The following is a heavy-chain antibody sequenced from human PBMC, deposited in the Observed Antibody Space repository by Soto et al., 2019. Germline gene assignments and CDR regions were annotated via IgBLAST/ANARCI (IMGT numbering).Heavy chain of an antibody. D-gene: IGHD6-13*01. Sequence: SETLSLTCTVTDGSINSYYWSWVRQPAGKGLEWIGRIFSSGTTDYNPSLKRRVTMSIDTSKNRLSLRLRSVTAADTAVYYCARGPRGQLSGMDVWGQGTTVTVSS. CDR3: ARGPRGQLSGMDV. V-gene: IGHV4-4*07. CDR2: IFSSGTT. CDR1: DGSINSYY. J-gene: IGHJ6*02.